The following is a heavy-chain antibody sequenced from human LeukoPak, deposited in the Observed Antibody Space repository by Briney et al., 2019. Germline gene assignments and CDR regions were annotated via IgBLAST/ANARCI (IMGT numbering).Heavy chain of an antibody. CDR2: IYYSGST. CDR1: GGSISSGDYY. Sequence: SETLSLTCTVSGGSISSGDYYWSWIRQPPGKGLEWIGYIYYSGSTYYNPSLKSRVTISVDTSKNRFSLKLSSVTAADTAVYYCARVNDCSSTSCYTGDYYYYMDVWGKGTTVTVSS. CDR3: ARVNDCSSTSCYTGDYYYYMDV. D-gene: IGHD2-2*02. V-gene: IGHV4-30-4*08. J-gene: IGHJ6*03.